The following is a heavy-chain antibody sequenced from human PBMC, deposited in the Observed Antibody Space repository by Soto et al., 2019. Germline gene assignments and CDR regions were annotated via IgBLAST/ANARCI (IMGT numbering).Heavy chain of an antibody. J-gene: IGHJ5*02. CDR1: GDSISSNNW. CDR3: ARVRQYCSSSSCYLDP. Sequence: SETLSLTCGVSGDSISSNNWWNWVRQSPGKGLEWIGEIHHSGRTNYNPSLKSRVTMSIDKSKNQFSPKLNAVTAADTAVYYCARVRQYCSSSSCYLDPWGRGTLVTVSS. V-gene: IGHV4-4*02. CDR2: IHHSGRT. D-gene: IGHD2-2*01.